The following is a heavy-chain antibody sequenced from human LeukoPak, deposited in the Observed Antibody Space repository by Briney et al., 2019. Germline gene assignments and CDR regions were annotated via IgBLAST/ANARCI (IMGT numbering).Heavy chain of an antibody. D-gene: IGHD1-26*01. CDR2: IYPGDSDA. CDR3: ARRRDLYSGSYYPFDY. CDR1: GYRFTNYW. V-gene: IGHV5-51*01. Sequence: GGSLQISCQGSGYRFTNYWIGWVRPMPGKGLKWMGIIYPGDSDARYSPSFQGQVTISADKSISTAYLQWSSLKASDTAMYYCARRRDLYSGSYYPFDYWGQGTLVTVSS. J-gene: IGHJ4*02.